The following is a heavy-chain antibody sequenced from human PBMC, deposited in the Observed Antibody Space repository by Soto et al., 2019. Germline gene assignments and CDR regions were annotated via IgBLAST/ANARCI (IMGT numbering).Heavy chain of an antibody. CDR2: IRYDGSNK. CDR3: AKDGGDYNSPPDY. Sequence: GGSLRLSCAASGFTFSSYDMHWVRQTPGKGLEWVAVIRYDGSNKYYGDSVKGRFIISRDNSKNTVYLQMNSLRAGDTAVYYCAKDGGDYNSPPDYWGQGTLVTVSS. J-gene: IGHJ4*02. V-gene: IGHV3-30*02. CDR1: GFTFSSYD. D-gene: IGHD3-10*01.